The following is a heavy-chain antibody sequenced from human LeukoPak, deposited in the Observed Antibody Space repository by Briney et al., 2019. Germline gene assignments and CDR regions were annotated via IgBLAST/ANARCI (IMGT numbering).Heavy chain of an antibody. CDR2: ISGSGGST. Sequence: GGSLRLSCAASGFTFSSYAMSWVRQAPGKGLEWDSAISGSGGSTYYADSVKGRFTISRDNSKNTLYLQMNSLRAEDTAAYYCAKGSSGYYYDYWGQGTLVTVSS. D-gene: IGHD3-22*01. CDR3: AKGSSGYYYDY. V-gene: IGHV3-23*01. J-gene: IGHJ4*02. CDR1: GFTFSSYA.